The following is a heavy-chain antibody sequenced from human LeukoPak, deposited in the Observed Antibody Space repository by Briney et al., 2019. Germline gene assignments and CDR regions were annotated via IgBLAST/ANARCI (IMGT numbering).Heavy chain of an antibody. D-gene: IGHD2-8*01. CDR3: ARVGKGPLYARQMIGWFDP. CDR1: GGSFSGYY. V-gene: IGHV4-34*01. Sequence: SETLSLTCAVYGGSFSGYYWSWIRQPPGKGLEWIGEINHSGSTNYNPSLKSRVTISVDTSKNQFSLKLSSVTAADTAVYYCARVGKGPLYARQMIGWFDPWGQGTLVTVSS. J-gene: IGHJ5*02. CDR2: INHSGST.